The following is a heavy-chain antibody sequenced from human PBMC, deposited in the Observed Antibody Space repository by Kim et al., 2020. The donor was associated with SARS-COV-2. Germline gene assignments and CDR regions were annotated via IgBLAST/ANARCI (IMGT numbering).Heavy chain of an antibody. CDR3: ARDSYYDFWSGYGDYYYYYMDV. D-gene: IGHD3-3*01. V-gene: IGHV3-66*01. CDR1: GFTVSSNY. CDR2: IYSGGST. J-gene: IGHJ6*03. Sequence: GGSLRLSCAASGFTVSSNYMSWVRQAPGKGLEWVLVIYSGGSTYYADSVKGRFTISRDNSKNTLYLQMNSLRAEDTAVYYCARDSYYDFWSGYGDYYYYYMDVWGKGTTVTVSS.